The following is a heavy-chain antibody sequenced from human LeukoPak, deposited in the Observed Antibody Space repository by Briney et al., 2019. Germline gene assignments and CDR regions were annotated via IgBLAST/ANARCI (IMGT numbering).Heavy chain of an antibody. CDR1: GFTFSSYW. CDR3: VRDWRSSGCFDY. J-gene: IGHJ4*02. CDR2: INTDGSST. D-gene: IGHD6-19*01. V-gene: IGHV3-74*01. Sequence: PGGSLRLSCAASGFTFSSYWMHWVRQAPGKGLVWVSGINTDGSSTNYADSVKGRFTISRDNAKNTLYLQMNSLGAEDTAVYYCVRDWRSSGCFDYWGQGALVTVSS.